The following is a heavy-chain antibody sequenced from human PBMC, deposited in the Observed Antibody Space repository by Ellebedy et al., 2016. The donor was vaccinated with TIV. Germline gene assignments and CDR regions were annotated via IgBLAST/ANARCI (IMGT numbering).Heavy chain of an antibody. CDR3: ARTIRGFSSGRFLYYFDY. D-gene: IGHD2/OR15-2a*01. CDR1: GFTFSSYL. V-gene: IGHV3-74*01. CDR2: CSIHESGT. Sequence: GESLKISCAASGFTFSSYLMHWVRQAPGKGLEWVSRCSIHESGTTYADSVKGRFTISRDNAKNTLYLQMSSLRAEDTAVYYCARTIRGFSSGRFLYYFDYWGQGTLVTVSS. J-gene: IGHJ4*02.